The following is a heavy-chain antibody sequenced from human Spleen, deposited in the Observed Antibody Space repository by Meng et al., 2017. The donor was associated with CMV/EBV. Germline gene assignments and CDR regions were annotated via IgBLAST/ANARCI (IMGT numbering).Heavy chain of an antibody. CDR1: GFTFSNYA. Sequence: LSLTCAASGFTFSNYAMSWVRQPPGKGPEWLSSISGGGGNTYYADSVKGRFTISRDNSKNTLHLQMNSLRAEDTSVYYCAKRVGSGSSWFDYWGQGALVTVSS. CDR3: AKRVGSGSSWFDY. CDR2: ISGGGGNT. D-gene: IGHD6-13*01. J-gene: IGHJ4*02. V-gene: IGHV3-23*01.